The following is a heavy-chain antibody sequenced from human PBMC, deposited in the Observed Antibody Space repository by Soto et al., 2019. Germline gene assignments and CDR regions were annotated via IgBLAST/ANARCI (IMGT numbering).Heavy chain of an antibody. Sequence: QVQLVESGGGLVKPGGFLRLSCAASGFTFSDYYMSWIRQAPGKGLEWVSYISSSSSNINYADSVKGRFTISRDNAKNSLYLQMNSLRAEDTAVYYCARETRGVDDAFDIWGQGTMVTVSS. D-gene: IGHD3-10*01. J-gene: IGHJ3*02. CDR3: ARETRGVDDAFDI. CDR1: GFTFSDYY. CDR2: ISSSSSNI. V-gene: IGHV3-11*05.